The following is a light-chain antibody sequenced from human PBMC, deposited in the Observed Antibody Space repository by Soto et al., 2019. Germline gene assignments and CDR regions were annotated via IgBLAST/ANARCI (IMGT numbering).Light chain of an antibody. CDR3: QQFNSWPLV. CDR2: GAS. Sequence: EIVMTQSPATLSVSPGERATLSCRASQSVSSKLAWYQQKPGQSPRLLIYGASTRATGIPARFSGSGSGTEYTLTISSLQSEDFALYYCQQFNSWPLVFGGGTKVEIK. CDR1: QSVSSK. J-gene: IGKJ4*01. V-gene: IGKV3-15*01.